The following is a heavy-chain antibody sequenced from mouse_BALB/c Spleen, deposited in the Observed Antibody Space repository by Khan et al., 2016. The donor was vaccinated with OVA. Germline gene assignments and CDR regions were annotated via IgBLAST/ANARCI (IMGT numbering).Heavy chain of an antibody. D-gene: IGHD1-1*01. CDR2: IAPGSGST. V-gene: IGHV1S41*01. Sequence: DLVKPGASVKLSCKASGYTFTSYWINWIKQRPGQGLEWIGRIAPGSGSTYYNEMFKGKATLTVDTSSSTADIQLSSLSSEDSAVYFCARENYNGRTYYAMDYWGQGTSVTVSS. J-gene: IGHJ4*01. CDR1: GYTFTSYW. CDR3: ARENYNGRTYYAMDY.